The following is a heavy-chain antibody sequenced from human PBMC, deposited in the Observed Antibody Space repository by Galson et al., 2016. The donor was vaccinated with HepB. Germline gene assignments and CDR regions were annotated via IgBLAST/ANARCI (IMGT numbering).Heavy chain of an antibody. J-gene: IGHJ3*02. D-gene: IGHD3-10*01. V-gene: IGHV4-34*01. CDR3: ARGGRPRI. CDR1: GGSFSDSC. Sequence: ETLSLTCAVYGGSFSDSCWSWIRQPPGKGLEWIGEINHSGNTNYNPSLKSRVTISIDTSKNQFSLKLSSVTAAATAVYYCARGGRPRIWGQGTMVTVSS. CDR2: INHSGNT.